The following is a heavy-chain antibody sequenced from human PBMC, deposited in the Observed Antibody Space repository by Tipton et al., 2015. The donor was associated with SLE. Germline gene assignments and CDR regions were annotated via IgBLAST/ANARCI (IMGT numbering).Heavy chain of an antibody. CDR3: ARDLIFGYSYGYDAFDI. CDR1: GGSISSHY. Sequence: TLSLTCTVSGGSISSHYWSWIRQPPGKGLEWIGYLYYSGRTNYNPSLKSRVSISVDTSKNQFSLKLSSLTAAGTAVYYCARDLIFGYSYGYDAFDIWGQGTMVTVSS. D-gene: IGHD5-18*01. CDR2: LYYSGRT. J-gene: IGHJ3*02. V-gene: IGHV4-59*11.